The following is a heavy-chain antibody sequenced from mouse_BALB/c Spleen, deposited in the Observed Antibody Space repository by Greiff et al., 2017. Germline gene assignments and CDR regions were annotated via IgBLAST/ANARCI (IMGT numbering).Heavy chain of an antibody. Sequence: EVKLMESGGGLVQPGGSRKLSCAASGFTFSSFGMHWVRQAPEKGLEWVAYISSGSSTIYYADTVKGRFTISRDNPKNTLFLQMTSLRSEDTAMYYCARLRRGSYAMDYWGQGTSVTVSS. CDR1: GFTFSSFG. V-gene: IGHV5-17*02. J-gene: IGHJ4*01. D-gene: IGHD2-12*01. CDR3: ARLRRGSYAMDY. CDR2: ISSGSSTI.